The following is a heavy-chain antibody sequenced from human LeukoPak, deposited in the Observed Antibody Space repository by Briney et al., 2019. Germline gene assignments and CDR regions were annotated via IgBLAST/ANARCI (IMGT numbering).Heavy chain of an antibody. Sequence: GGSLRLSCAASGFTFSDYYMSWIRQAPGKGLEWVSYISSSGSTIYYADSVRGRFTISRDNAKNSLYLQMNSLRAEDTAVYYCARDAYSSGWSDYFDYWGQGTLVTVSS. CDR1: GFTFSDYY. J-gene: IGHJ4*02. CDR2: ISSSGSTI. V-gene: IGHV3-11*01. D-gene: IGHD6-19*01. CDR3: ARDAYSSGWSDYFDY.